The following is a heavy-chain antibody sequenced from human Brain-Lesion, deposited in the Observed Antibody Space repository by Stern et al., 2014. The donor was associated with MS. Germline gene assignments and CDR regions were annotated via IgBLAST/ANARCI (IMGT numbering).Heavy chain of an antibody. CDR3: AKDSLPAAARYYFDY. CDR1: GFTFNTFP. V-gene: IGHV3-30*18. CDR2: IASDGRDK. J-gene: IGHJ4*02. Sequence: VQLVESGGGLVQPGGSLRLSCAASGFTFNTFPMSWVRQAPGKGLEWVAVIASDGRDKKYADSVKGRFTISRDNSKNTLSLQMDSLRAEDTAIYYCAKDSLPAAARYYFDYWGQGTLVTVSS. D-gene: IGHD6-13*01.